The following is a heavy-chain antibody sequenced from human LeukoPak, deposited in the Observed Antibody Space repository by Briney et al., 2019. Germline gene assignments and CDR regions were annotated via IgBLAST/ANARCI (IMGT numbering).Heavy chain of an antibody. CDR1: GFTFRSYW. J-gene: IGHJ4*02. D-gene: IGHD5-12*01. Sequence: GGSLRLSCAASGFTFRSYWMSWVRQAPGKGLEWVANINQGGGVKYYVDSVKDRFTISRDDAKNSLYVQMNSLRDEDTAVYYCARVGYSGWNLEYWGQGTLVTVSS. CDR2: INQGGGVK. CDR3: ARVGYSGWNLEY. V-gene: IGHV3-7*01.